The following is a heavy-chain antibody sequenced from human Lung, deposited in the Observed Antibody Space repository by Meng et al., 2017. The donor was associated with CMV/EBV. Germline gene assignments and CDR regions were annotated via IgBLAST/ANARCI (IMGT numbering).Heavy chain of an antibody. J-gene: IGHJ4*02. D-gene: IGHD2-2*01. V-gene: IGHV1-69*05. CDR3: AIPRVGYCSSSSCPPAY. Sequence: SVKVSCXASGGNFRNDAFSWVRQAPGQGLEWVGGVISLFGTPNYAQKFQGRVTITTDESTATVYMEMSSLRSDDTAVFFCAIPRVGYCSSSSCPPAYWGQGTLVTVSS. CDR2: VISLFGTP. CDR1: GGNFRNDA.